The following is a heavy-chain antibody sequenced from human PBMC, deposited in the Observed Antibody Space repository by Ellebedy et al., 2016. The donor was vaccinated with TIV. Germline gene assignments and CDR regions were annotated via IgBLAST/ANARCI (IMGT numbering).Heavy chain of an antibody. CDR2: ISSSSSTI. V-gene: IGHV3-48*02. J-gene: IGHJ3*02. D-gene: IGHD6-19*01. CDR3: VRGWYSSGHCDVFAM. Sequence: GGSLRLXXAASGFTFSTYSMNWVRQAPGKGLEWVSYISSSSSTIYYADSVKGRFTISRDNAKNSLYLQMNSLRDEDTAVYYCVRGWYSSGHCDVFAMWGQGTIVTVSS. CDR1: GFTFSTYS.